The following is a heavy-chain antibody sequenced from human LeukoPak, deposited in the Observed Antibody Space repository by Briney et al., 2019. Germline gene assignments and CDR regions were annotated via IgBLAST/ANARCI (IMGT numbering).Heavy chain of an antibody. J-gene: IGHJ4*02. CDR3: ARDKDDYVWGSYRPLDY. D-gene: IGHD3-16*02. V-gene: IGHV3-7*03. CDR1: GFTFSSYW. CDR2: IKQDGSEK. Sequence: GGSLRLSCAASGFTFSSYWMSWVRQAPGKGLEWVANIKQDGSEKYYVDSVKGRFTISRDNAKNSLYLQMNSVRAEDTAVYYCARDKDDYVWGSYRPLDYWGQGTLVTVSS.